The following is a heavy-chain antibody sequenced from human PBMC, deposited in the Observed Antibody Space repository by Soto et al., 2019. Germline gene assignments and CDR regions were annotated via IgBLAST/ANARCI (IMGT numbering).Heavy chain of an antibody. V-gene: IGHV4-61*01. CDR3: ARDEREQQLVAPYGLDV. CDR2: VYYSGNT. D-gene: IGHD6-13*01. J-gene: IGHJ6*02. CDR1: GGSVSSGTSY. Sequence: SETLSLTCTVSGGSVSSGTSYWSWIRQSPGKGLEWIGNVYYSGNTNSNPSLKSRVIISVDTSKNQFSLMLSSVTAADAAVYFCARDEREQQLVAPYGLDVWGQGTTVTVSS.